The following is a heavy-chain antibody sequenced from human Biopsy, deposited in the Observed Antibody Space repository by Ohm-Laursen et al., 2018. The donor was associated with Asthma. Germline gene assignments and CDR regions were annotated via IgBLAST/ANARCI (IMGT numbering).Heavy chain of an antibody. CDR3: ARKAGSCISRTCYTLDF. V-gene: IGHV1-69*13. J-gene: IGHJ4*02. D-gene: IGHD2-2*01. CDR2: INSVFGTT. CDR1: GGTFKTYV. Sequence: SVKVSCKSLGGTFKTYVIGWGRQAPGQGLEWMGGINSVFGTTTYPQKFQDRVTITADDSTSTVYMELSSLRSEDTAVYYCARKAGSCISRTCYTLDFWGQGTLVTVSS.